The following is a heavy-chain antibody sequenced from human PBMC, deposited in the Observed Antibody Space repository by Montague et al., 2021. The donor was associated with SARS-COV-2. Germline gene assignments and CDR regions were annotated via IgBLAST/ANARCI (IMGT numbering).Heavy chain of an antibody. J-gene: IGHJ4*02. Sequence: SETLSLTCTVSGDSISNYYWSWIRRPPGKGPEWLGYIYYSGSTSYNPSLKSRVTISVDTSKNQFSLRLSSVTAADTAVYYCARLPYILPGYAYFDFWGQGSLVIVSS. D-gene: IGHD3-9*01. V-gene: IGHV4-59*08. CDR2: IYYSGST. CDR1: GDSISNYY. CDR3: ARLPYILPGYAYFDF.